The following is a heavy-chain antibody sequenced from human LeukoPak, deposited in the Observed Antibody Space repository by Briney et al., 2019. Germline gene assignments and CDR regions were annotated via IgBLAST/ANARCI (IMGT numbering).Heavy chain of an antibody. CDR1: GFTFSSYE. Sequence: GGSLRLSCAASGFTFSSYEMNWVRQAPGKGQEWVSSISSRSSYIYYADSLKGRFTISRDNAKNSLYLNIHSLRAEDTAVYYCARDRADPDYGDYVFAYWGQGTLVTVSS. J-gene: IGHJ4*02. V-gene: IGHV3-21*01. D-gene: IGHD4-17*01. CDR3: ARDRADPDYGDYVFAY. CDR2: ISSRSSYI.